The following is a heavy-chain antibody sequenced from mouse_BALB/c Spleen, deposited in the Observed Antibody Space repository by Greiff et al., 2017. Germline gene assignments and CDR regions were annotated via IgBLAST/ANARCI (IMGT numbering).Heavy chain of an antibody. CDR2: ISDGGSYT. Sequence: EVQGVESGGGLVKPGGSLKLSCAASGFTFSDYYMYWVRQTPEKRLEWVATISDGGSYTYYPDSVKGRFTISRDNAKNNLYLQMSSLKSEDTAMYYCARDWGYRYDDWFAYWGQGTLVTVSA. V-gene: IGHV5-4*02. J-gene: IGHJ3*01. CDR1: GFTFSDYY. CDR3: ARDWGYRYDDWFAY. D-gene: IGHD2-14*01.